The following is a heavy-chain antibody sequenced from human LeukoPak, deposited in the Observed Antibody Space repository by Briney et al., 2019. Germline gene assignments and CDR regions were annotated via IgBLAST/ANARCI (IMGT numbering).Heavy chain of an antibody. J-gene: IGHJ4*02. CDR3: ARDSAAAGTDY. V-gene: IGHV3-53*04. D-gene: IGHD6-13*01. CDR1: GFTVSSNY. Sequence: PVGSLRLSCAASGFTVSSNYMSWVRQGPGKGLEWVSVIYSGRSTYYADSVKGRFTISRHNFKNTLYLQMNSLRAEDTAVYYCARDSAAAGTDYWGQGTLVTVSS. CDR2: IYSGRST.